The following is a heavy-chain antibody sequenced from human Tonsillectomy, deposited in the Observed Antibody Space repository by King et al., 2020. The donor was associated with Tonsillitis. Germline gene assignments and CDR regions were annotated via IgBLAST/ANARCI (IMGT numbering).Heavy chain of an antibody. Sequence: LQLQESGPGLVKPSETLSLTCTVSGGSISSYYWSWIRQPPGKGLEWIGYIYYSGSTNYNPSLKSRVTISVDTSKNQFSLKLSSVTAADTAVYYCARVWGGYDSSGYYYFDYWGKGTLVTVSS. CDR3: ARVWGGYDSSGYYYFDY. D-gene: IGHD3-22*01. V-gene: IGHV4-59*01. CDR1: GGSISSYY. CDR2: IYYSGST. J-gene: IGHJ4*02.